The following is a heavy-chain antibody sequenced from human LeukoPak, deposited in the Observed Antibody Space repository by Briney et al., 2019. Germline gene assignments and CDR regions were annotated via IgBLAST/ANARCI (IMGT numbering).Heavy chain of an antibody. CDR3: ARNLRPDFDY. CDR1: GDLVSSSSSA. V-gene: IGHV6-1*01. J-gene: IGHJ4*02. CDR2: TYYRSRWIY. Sequence: SQTLSLTRVISGDLVSSSSSAWSWIRQSPSRGLEWMGRTYYRSRWIYDYAESVKGRININPDTSKNEFSLQLNSVTPEDTAMYYCARNLRPDFDYWGQGTLVTVSS.